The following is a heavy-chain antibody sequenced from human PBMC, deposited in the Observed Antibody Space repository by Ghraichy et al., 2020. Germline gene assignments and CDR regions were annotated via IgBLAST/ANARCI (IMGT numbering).Heavy chain of an antibody. Sequence: SQTLSLTCAVYGGSFSGYYWSWIRQPPGKGLEWIGEINHSGSTNYNPSLKSRVTISVDTSKNQFSLKLSSVTAADTAVYYCARGRGIKVGFFDIWGQGTMVTVSS. V-gene: IGHV4-34*01. CDR1: GGSFSGYY. J-gene: IGHJ3*02. D-gene: IGHD2-2*01. CDR2: INHSGST. CDR3: ARGRGIKVGFFDI.